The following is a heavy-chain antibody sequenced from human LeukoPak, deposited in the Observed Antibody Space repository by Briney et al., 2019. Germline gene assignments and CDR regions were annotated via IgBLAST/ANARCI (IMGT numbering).Heavy chain of an antibody. CDR3: ARGLEGVDAFDI. D-gene: IGHD1-1*01. V-gene: IGHV1-2*06. CDR1: GGTFSSYA. J-gene: IGHJ3*02. CDR2: INPNSGGT. Sequence: ASVKVSCKASGGTFSSYAISWVRQAPGQGLEWMGRINPNSGGTNYAQKFQGRVTMTRDTSISTAYMELSRLRSDDTAVYYCARGLEGVDAFDIWGQGTMVTVSS.